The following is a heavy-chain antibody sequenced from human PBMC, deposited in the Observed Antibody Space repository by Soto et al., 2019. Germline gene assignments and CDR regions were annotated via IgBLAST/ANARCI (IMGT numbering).Heavy chain of an antibody. CDR1: GGSISSGDYY. CDR3: ARVLEWLPLDYYYGMDV. D-gene: IGHD3-3*01. V-gene: IGHV4-30-4*01. Sequence: NPSETLSLTCTVSGGSISSGDYYWSWIRQPPGKGLEWIGYIYYSGSTYYNPSLKSRVTISVDTSKNQFSLKLSSVTAADTAVYYCARVLEWLPLDYYYGMDVWGQGTTVTVSS. CDR2: IYYSGST. J-gene: IGHJ6*02.